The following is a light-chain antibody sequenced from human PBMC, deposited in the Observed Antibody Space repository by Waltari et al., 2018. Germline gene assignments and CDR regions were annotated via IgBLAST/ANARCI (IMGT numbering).Light chain of an antibody. CDR2: DAS. J-gene: IGKJ1*01. CDR3: QHYVRLPVT. Sequence: EIVLPQSPGPLSLSPGERATLSCGASQSVGRSLAWYQQKPGRAPRPLLYDASSRATGIPDRFSGSGCGTDFSLTISRLEPEDFAVYYCQHYVRLPVTFGQGTKVEIK. CDR1: QSVGRS. V-gene: IGKV3-20*01.